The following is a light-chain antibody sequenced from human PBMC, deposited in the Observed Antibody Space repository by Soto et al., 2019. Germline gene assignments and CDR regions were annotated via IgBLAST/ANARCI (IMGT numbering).Light chain of an antibody. CDR3: SSYAGTNNLYV. CDR2: EVI. Sequence: QSVLAQPPSASGSPGQSVTISCTGTSSDVGGYNYVSWYQQHPGNAPKLMIYEVIKRPSGVPDRFSGSKSGNTASLTVPGLQAEDEADYYCSSYAGTNNLYVFGTGTKVTVL. V-gene: IGLV2-8*01. CDR1: SSDVGGYNY. J-gene: IGLJ1*01.